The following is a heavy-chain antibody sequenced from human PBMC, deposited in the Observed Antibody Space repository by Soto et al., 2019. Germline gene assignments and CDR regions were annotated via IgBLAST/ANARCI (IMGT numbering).Heavy chain of an antibody. D-gene: IGHD3-16*01. J-gene: IGHJ6*02. Sequence: GGSLRLSCAASGFTFSSYGMHWVRQAPGKGLEWVAVISYDGSNKYYADSVKGRFTISRDNSKNTLYLQMNSLRAEDTAVYYCAKDSSQTFGELTYYYYGMDVWGQGTTVTVSS. CDR1: GFTFSSYG. CDR2: ISYDGSNK. CDR3: AKDSSQTFGELTYYYYGMDV. V-gene: IGHV3-30*18.